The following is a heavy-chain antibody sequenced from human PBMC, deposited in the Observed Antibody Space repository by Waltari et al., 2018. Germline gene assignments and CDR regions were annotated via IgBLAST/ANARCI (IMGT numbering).Heavy chain of an antibody. CDR1: GFTFSSYA. D-gene: IGHD6-6*01. CDR2: ISGSGGST. CDR3: AILEYSSSAGGGDAFDI. V-gene: IGHV3-23*01. J-gene: IGHJ3*02. Sequence: EVQLLESGGGLVQPGGSLRLSCAASGFTFSSYAMSWVRQAPGKGLEWVSAISGSGGSTYYEDSVKGRFTISRDNSKNTLYLQMNSLRAEDTAVYYCAILEYSSSAGGGDAFDIWGQGTMVTVSS.